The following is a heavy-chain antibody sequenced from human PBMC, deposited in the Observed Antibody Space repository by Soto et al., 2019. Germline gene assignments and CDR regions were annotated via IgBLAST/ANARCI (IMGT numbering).Heavy chain of an antibody. J-gene: IGHJ2*01. CDR1: GGSISSGGYS. CDR2: IYHSGST. V-gene: IGHV4-30-2*01. Sequence: QLQLQESGSGLVKPSQTLSLTCAVSGGSISSGGYSWSWVRQPPGKDLEWIGYIYHSGSTYYNPSHKSRVTISADRSNNQFSRKLSSVTAADTAVYYCARVPGLWGRGTLVTVSS. CDR3: ARVPGL.